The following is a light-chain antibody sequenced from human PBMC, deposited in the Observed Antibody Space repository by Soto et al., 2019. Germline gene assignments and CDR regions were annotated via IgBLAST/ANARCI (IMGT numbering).Light chain of an antibody. J-gene: IGKJ1*01. CDR3: QQRSNWPLA. V-gene: IGKV3-11*01. Sequence: IVLPQTPATLSFSPGERATLSCRASQSVSSYLAWYQQKPGQAPRLLIYDATNRATGIPARFSGSGSGTDFTLTISSLEPEDFAVYYCQQRSNWPLAFGQGTKVDIK. CDR2: DAT. CDR1: QSVSSY.